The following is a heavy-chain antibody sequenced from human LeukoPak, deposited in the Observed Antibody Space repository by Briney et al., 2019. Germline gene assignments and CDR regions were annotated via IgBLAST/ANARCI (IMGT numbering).Heavy chain of an antibody. D-gene: IGHD4-17*01. J-gene: IGHJ5*02. CDR1: GGSISSGGYS. CDR3: ARARRRVTIRGGENWFDP. V-gene: IGHV4-30-2*01. Sequence: TSETLSLTCAVSGGSISSGGYSWSWIRQPPGKGMEWIGYIYHSGSTYYNPSLKSRVTISVDRSKNQFSLKLSSVTAADTAVYYCARARRRVTIRGGENWFDPWGQGTLVTVSS. CDR2: IYHSGST.